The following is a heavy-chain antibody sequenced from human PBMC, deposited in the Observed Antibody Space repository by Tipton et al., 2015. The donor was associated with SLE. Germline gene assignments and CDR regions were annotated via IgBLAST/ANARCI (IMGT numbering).Heavy chain of an antibody. V-gene: IGHV4-59*12. CDR1: GFTFSNYA. Sequence: LRLSCAASGFTFSNYAMSWFRQPPGRGLEWIGSLFYTGSTYYNSSLESRVTISVDTSKNQFSLKLSSVTAADTAVYYCARESWRGAQIGLDVWGKGTTVTISS. CDR2: LFYTGST. CDR3: ARESWRGAQIGLDV. D-gene: IGHD2-21*01. J-gene: IGHJ6*04.